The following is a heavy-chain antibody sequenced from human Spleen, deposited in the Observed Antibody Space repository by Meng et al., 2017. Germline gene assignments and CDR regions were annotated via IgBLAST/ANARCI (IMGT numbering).Heavy chain of an antibody. J-gene: IGHJ4*02. CDR3: ARLKYDNSWYEGFEY. V-gene: IGHV5-51*01. CDR1: GYTFTTYW. Sequence: GGSLRLSCKASGYTFTTYWIVWVRQLPGKGLEWMGIIYPGDSYSKYSPSFQGQVTISADKSITTAYLQWSSLKASDTAMYYCARLKYDNSWYEGFEYWGQGTLVTVSS. D-gene: IGHD4-11*01. CDR2: IYPGDSYS.